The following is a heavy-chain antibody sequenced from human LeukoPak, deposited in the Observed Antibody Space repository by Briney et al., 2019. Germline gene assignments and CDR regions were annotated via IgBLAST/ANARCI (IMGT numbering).Heavy chain of an antibody. CDR3: ARHSGYYYYMDV. CDR2: INHTGSS. Sequence: SETLSLTCAVYGGSFSGYYWSWIRQPPGKGLEWIGEINHTGSSNYNPSLKSRVTISVDTSKDQFSLKLSSVTAADTALYYCARHSGYYYYMDVWAKGTTVTISS. J-gene: IGHJ6*03. V-gene: IGHV4-34*01. CDR1: GGSFSGYY.